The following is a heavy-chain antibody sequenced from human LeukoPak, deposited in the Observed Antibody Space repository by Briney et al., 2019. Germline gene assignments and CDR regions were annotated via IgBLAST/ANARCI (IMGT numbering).Heavy chain of an antibody. CDR3: AKSGAGLRFRGWFDP. CDR1: GYTFTGYC. Sequence: ASVKVSCKASGYTFTGYCMHWVRQAPGQGLEWMGWINPNSGGTNYAQKFQGRVTMTRDTSISTAYMELSRLKSDDTAVYYCAKSGAGLRFRGWFDPWGQGTLVTVSS. D-gene: IGHD5-12*01. CDR2: INPNSGGT. J-gene: IGHJ5*02. V-gene: IGHV1-2*02.